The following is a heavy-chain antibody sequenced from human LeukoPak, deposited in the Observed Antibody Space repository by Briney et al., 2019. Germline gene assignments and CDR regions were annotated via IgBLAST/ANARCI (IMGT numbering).Heavy chain of an antibody. J-gene: IGHJ4*02. CDR2: IIPILGIA. CDR3: ATGSWGIFGVVTSYYFDY. V-gene: IGHV1-69*04. CDR1: GYTFTSYA. Sequence: SVKVSCKASGYTFTSYAISWVRQAPGQGLEWMGRIIPILGIANYAQKFQGRVTITADKSTSTAYMELSSLRSEDTAVYYCATGSWGIFGVVTSYYFDYWGQGTLVTVSS. D-gene: IGHD3-3*01.